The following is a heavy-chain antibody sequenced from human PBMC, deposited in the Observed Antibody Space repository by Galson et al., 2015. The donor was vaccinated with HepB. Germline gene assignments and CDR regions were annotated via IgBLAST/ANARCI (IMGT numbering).Heavy chain of an antibody. CDR3: ARVFYDSSGDAFDI. Sequence: SLRLSCAPSGFTFSSYGMHWVRQAPGKGLEWVAVIWYDGSNKYYADSVKGRFTISRDNSKNTLYLQMNSLRAEDTAVYYCARVFYDSSGDAFDIWGQGTMVTVSS. V-gene: IGHV3-33*08. CDR1: GFTFSSYG. J-gene: IGHJ3*02. D-gene: IGHD3-22*01. CDR2: IWYDGSNK.